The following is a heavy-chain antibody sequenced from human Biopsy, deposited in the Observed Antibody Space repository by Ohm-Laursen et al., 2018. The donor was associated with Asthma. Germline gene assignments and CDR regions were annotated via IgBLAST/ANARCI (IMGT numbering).Heavy chain of an antibody. CDR3: VRHQYSSSWSTFDY. J-gene: IGHJ4*02. CDR1: GGSITSSSYY. CDR2: MYHSGSP. Sequence: SDTLSLTCTASGGSITSSSYYWGWIRQPPGKGMEWIGSMYHSGSPYYHPSLKSRATISVDKSKNQLSLKMSSVTAADTAIYFCVRHQYSSSWSTFDYWGQGALVTVSS. D-gene: IGHD3-22*01. V-gene: IGHV4-39*01.